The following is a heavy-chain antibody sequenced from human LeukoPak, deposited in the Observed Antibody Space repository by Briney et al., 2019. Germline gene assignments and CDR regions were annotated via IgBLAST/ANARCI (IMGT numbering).Heavy chain of an antibody. CDR3: ARALVVPAPRGPRERFDY. V-gene: IGHV1-2*02. CDR2: INPNSGGT. J-gene: IGHJ4*02. Sequence: ASVKVSCKASGYTFTGYYMHWVRQAPGQGLEWMGWINPNSGGTNYAQKFQGRVTMTRDTSISTAYMELSRLRSDDTAVYYCARALVVPAPRGPRERFDYWGQGTLVTVSS. CDR1: GYTFTGYY. D-gene: IGHD2-2*01.